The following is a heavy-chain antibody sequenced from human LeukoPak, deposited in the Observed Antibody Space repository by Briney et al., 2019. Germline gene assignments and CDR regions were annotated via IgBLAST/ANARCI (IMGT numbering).Heavy chain of an antibody. D-gene: IGHD2-2*01. V-gene: IGHV1-69*04. J-gene: IGHJ3*02. Sequence: EASVKVSCKASGGTFTSYAISWVRQAPGQGLEWMGRIIPILGIANYAQKFQGRVTITADKSTSTAYMELSSLRSEDTAVYYCARSRRYCSSTSCSQDAFDIWGQGTMVTVSS. CDR2: IIPILGIA. CDR3: ARSRRYCSSTSCSQDAFDI. CDR1: GGTFTSYA.